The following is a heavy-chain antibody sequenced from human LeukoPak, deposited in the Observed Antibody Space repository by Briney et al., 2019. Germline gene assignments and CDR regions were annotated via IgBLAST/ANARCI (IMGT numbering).Heavy chain of an antibody. CDR3: ARDFMAY. Sequence: GGSLRLSCEASGFTFSSYWMSWVRQAPGKGLEWVANIKTDGSEKYYADSVKGRFTISRVNAKSSLYLQMNSLRAEDTAIYYCARDFMAYWGQGTLVTVSS. CDR2: IKTDGSEK. J-gene: IGHJ4*02. D-gene: IGHD5-24*01. V-gene: IGHV3-7*03. CDR1: GFTFSSYW.